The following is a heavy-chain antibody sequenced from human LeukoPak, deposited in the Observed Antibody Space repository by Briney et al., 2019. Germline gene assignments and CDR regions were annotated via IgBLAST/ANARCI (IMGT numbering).Heavy chain of an antibody. CDR3: AKGYYASESSLSAFDS. CDR1: GFTFSGYA. J-gene: IGHJ4*02. CDR2: IRSSGDSA. Sequence: GGSLRLSCAASGFTFSGYAMNWVRQAPGKGLEWVSVIRSSGDSAYYADFVKGRFTISRDNSKNTLYLQMNSLRAEDTAVYYCAKGYYASESSLSAFDSWGQGTLVTVSS. V-gene: IGHV3-23*01. D-gene: IGHD3-10*01.